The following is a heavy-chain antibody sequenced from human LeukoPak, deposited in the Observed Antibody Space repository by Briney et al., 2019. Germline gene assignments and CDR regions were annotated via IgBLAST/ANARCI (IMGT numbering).Heavy chain of an antibody. CDR1: GFTFSSYA. Sequence: GGSLRLSCAASGFTFSSYAMSWVRQAPGKGLEWVSGTSGSGDSTYYADSVKGRFTISRDNSKNTLYLQMNNLRAEDTAVYYCAKDLVATIFWYFDLWGRGTLVTVSS. J-gene: IGHJ2*01. CDR3: AKDLVATIFWYFDL. D-gene: IGHD5-12*01. V-gene: IGHV3-23*01. CDR2: TSGSGDST.